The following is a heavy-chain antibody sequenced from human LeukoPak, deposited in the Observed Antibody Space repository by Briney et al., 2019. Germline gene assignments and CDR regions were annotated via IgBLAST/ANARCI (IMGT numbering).Heavy chain of an antibody. Sequence: PSETLSLTCTVSGGSISSYYWSWIRQPAGKGLEWIGRIYTSGSTNYNPSLKSRVTMSVDTSKNRFSLNLTSVTAADTALYFCARTHFDSLGWFDPWGQGIQVIVSS. CDR2: IYTSGST. V-gene: IGHV4-4*07. CDR1: GGSISSYY. CDR3: ARTHFDSLGWFDP. J-gene: IGHJ5*02. D-gene: IGHD3-9*01.